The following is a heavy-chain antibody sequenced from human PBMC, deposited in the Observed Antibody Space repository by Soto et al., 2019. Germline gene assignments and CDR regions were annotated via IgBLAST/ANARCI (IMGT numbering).Heavy chain of an antibody. CDR1: GFTFSSYG. D-gene: IGHD1-7*01. Sequence: QVQLVESGGGVVQPWRSLRLSCAASGFTFSSYGMHWVRLTPGKGLEWLALVWNDGTNPYYADSVQGRFTISRDNSKNTLYLQMNRLSAEDTAVYYCARDNVASTNYFWFDPRGQGTLVTVSS. V-gene: IGHV3-33*01. CDR3: ARDNVASTNYFWFDP. J-gene: IGHJ5*02. CDR2: VWNDGTNP.